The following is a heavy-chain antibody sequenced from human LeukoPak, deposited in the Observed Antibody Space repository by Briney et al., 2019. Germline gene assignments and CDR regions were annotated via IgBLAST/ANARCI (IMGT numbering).Heavy chain of an antibody. V-gene: IGHV3-48*01. CDR1: GFTFRTYS. Sequence: GGSLRLSCAASGFTFRTYSMNWVRPAPAKGLEWISYISGGSGTIYYADSVKGRFTISRDNAKNSLYLQMNSLRVEDTAVYYCARVTVGATADYLDFWGQGTLVTVSS. D-gene: IGHD1-26*01. J-gene: IGHJ4*02. CDR3: ARVTVGATADYLDF. CDR2: ISGGSGTI.